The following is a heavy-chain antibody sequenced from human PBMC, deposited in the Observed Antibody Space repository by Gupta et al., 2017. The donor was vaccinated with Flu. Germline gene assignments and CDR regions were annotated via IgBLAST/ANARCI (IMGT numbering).Heavy chain of an antibody. V-gene: IGHV4-39*01. J-gene: IGHJ4*02. CDR2: IHYSGTT. CDR3: ARSFTGDYFDS. D-gene: IGHD7-27*01. Sequence: WIRQPPGKGLEWIGNIHYSGTTSYNPALKSRLTIAEDMSKNKFSLNLTSVTAADTAVYFCARSFTGDYFDSWGQGTLVSVSS.